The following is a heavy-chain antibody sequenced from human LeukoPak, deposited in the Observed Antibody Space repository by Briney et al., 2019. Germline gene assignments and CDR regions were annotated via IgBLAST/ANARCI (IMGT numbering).Heavy chain of an antibody. J-gene: IGHJ4*02. V-gene: IGHV4-61*02. Sequence: SQTLSLTCTVSGGSISSGSYYWSWIRQPAGKGLEWIGRIYTSGSTNYNPSLKSRVTISVDTSKNQFSLKLSSVTAADTAVYYCARIRDSSSIDYWGQGTLVTVSS. CDR1: GGSISSGSYY. CDR3: ARIRDSSSIDY. CDR2: IYTSGST. D-gene: IGHD6-6*01.